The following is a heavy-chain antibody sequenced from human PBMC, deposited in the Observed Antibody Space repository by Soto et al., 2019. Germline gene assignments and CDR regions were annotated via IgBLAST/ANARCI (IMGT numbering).Heavy chain of an antibody. D-gene: IGHD3-3*01. Sequence: GGSLRLSCVASGFPFSSYAMSWVRQTPGKGLEWVSGISGSGGRTYYADSVKGRFTISRDNSNNTLSLQMHILRVEDTAMYYCASRVPDVAYYGVFDYWGQGTLVTVSS. J-gene: IGHJ4*02. CDR3: ASRVPDVAYYGVFDY. CDR2: ISGSGGRT. V-gene: IGHV3-23*01. CDR1: GFPFSSYA.